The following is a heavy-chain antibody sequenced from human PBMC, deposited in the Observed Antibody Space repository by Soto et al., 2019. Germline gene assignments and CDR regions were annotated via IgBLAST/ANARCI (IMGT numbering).Heavy chain of an antibody. V-gene: IGHV3-74*01. D-gene: IGHD3-22*01. CDR3: ARDYDSSGYRSTF. Sequence: PGGSLRLSCVASGFTFSSYWMHWVRQAPGKGLVWVSQINSEGTRSEHADSVKGRFTISRDNAKNTLYLQMNDLRAEDTAVYYCARDYDSSGYRSTFWGQGALVTVSS. CDR1: GFTFSSYW. CDR2: INSEGTRS. J-gene: IGHJ4*02.